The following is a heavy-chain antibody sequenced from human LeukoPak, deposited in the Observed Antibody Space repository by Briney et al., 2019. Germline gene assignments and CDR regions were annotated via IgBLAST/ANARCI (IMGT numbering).Heavy chain of an antibody. V-gene: IGHV3-21*01. Sequence: GGSLRLSCAASGFTFSSYSMNWVRQAPGKGLEWVSSISSSSSSYIYYADSVKGRFTISRDNAKNSLYLQMNSLRVEDTAVYYCAGHDYSNFVGWFDPWGQGTLVSVSS. CDR3: AGHDYSNFVGWFDP. CDR1: GFTFSSYS. J-gene: IGHJ5*02. CDR2: ISSSSSSYI. D-gene: IGHD4-11*01.